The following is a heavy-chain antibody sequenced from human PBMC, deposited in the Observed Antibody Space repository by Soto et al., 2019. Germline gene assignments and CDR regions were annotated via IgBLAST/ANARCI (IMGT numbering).Heavy chain of an antibody. CDR3: ASSSGDLDVYGMDV. Sequence: GSLRLSCAASGFTFSRYAMSWVRQAPGKGLEWVSTVTGGGHTTYNADSVNGRFTISRDNSKNTLYLQMNNLRAEDTAIYYCASSSGDLDVYGMDVWGPGTTVTVSS. J-gene: IGHJ6*02. CDR2: VTGGGHTT. D-gene: IGHD3-10*01. CDR1: GFTFSRYA. V-gene: IGHV3-23*01.